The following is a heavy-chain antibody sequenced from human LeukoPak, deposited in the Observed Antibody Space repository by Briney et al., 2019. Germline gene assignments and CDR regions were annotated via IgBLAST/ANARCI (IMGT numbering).Heavy chain of an antibody. CDR3: ARNHYDFWSGYYTPYYYMDV. D-gene: IGHD3-3*01. V-gene: IGHV4-61*01. J-gene: IGHJ6*03. CDR1: GGSVSSGSYY. Sequence: SETLSLACTVSGGSVSSGSYYWSWIRQPPGKGLEWIGYIYYSGSTNYNPSLKSRVTISVDTSENQFSLKLSSATAADTAVYYCARNHYDFWSGYYTPYYYMDVWGKGTTVTVSS. CDR2: IYYSGST.